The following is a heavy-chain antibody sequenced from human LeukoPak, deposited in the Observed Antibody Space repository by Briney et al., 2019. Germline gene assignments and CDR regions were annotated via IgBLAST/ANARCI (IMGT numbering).Heavy chain of an antibody. CDR3: TRYIADSSGSPSPSAFNI. Sequence: PGGSLRLSCAASGFTFSASWMSWVRQAPGKGLNWVANIKQEGSEKYYVDSVKGRFTISRDNAKNSLYLQMNSLRVEDTAVYYCTRYIADSSGSPSPSAFNIWGQGTMVTVSS. V-gene: IGHV3-7*02. CDR2: IKQEGSEK. CDR1: GFTFSASW. J-gene: IGHJ3*02. D-gene: IGHD3-22*01.